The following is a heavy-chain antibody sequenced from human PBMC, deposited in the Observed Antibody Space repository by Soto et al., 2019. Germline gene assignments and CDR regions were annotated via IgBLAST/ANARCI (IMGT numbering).Heavy chain of an antibody. Sequence: GGSLRLSCAASGFTFSSYSMNWVRQAPGKGLEWVSSISSSSSYIYYADSVKGRFTISRDNAKNSPYLQMNSLRAEDTAVYYCARIGGIAAAGTNYWGQGTLVTVSS. V-gene: IGHV3-21*01. CDR1: GFTFSSYS. J-gene: IGHJ4*02. CDR3: ARIGGIAAAGTNY. CDR2: ISSSSSYI. D-gene: IGHD6-13*01.